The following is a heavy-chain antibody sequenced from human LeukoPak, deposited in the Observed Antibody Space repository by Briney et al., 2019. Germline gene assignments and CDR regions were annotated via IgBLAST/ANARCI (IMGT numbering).Heavy chain of an antibody. CDR3: ARVYAAAGTFDY. CDR1: GYTFTSYG. CDR2: ISAYNGNT. Sequence: ASVKVSCKASGYTFTSYGISWVRQAPGQGLEWMGWISAYNGNTNYAQKLQGRVTMTTDTYTSTAYMELRSLRSDDTAVYYCARVYAAAGTFDYWGQGTLVTVSS. D-gene: IGHD6-13*01. V-gene: IGHV1-18*01. J-gene: IGHJ4*02.